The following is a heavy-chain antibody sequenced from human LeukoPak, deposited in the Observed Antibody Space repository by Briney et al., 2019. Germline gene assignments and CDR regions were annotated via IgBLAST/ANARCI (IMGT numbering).Heavy chain of an antibody. D-gene: IGHD6-6*01. Sequence: GRSLRLSCAASGFTFSGYAMHWVRQAPGKGLEWVAVISYDGSNKYYADSVKGRFTISRDNSKNTLYLQMNSLRPEDTAVYYCAKDQLARERYGGEEPDYWGQGTLVTVSS. CDR2: ISYDGSNK. CDR3: AKDQLARERYGGEEPDY. J-gene: IGHJ4*02. V-gene: IGHV3-30-3*01. CDR1: GFTFSGYA.